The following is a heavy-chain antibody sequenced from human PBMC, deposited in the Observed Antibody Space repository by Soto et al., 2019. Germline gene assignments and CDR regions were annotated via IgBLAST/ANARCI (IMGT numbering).Heavy chain of an antibody. J-gene: IGHJ4*02. CDR1: GTSISSYY. D-gene: IGHD2-8*01. V-gene: IGHV4-59*12. CDR2: IHYSGTT. CDR3: ARYNSYAIDY. Sequence: SETLSLTCTVSGTSISSYYWSWIRQPPGKGLEWTANIHYSGTTNYNPSLASRVTLSVDTSKNQFSLKMTSVTAADRAMYFCARYNSYAIDYWGRGTLVTVSS.